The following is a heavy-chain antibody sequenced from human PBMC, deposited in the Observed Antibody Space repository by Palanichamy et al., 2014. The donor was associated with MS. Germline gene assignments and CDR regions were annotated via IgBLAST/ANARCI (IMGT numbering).Heavy chain of an antibody. CDR3: VKDWATGAFGYNWFDS. D-gene: IGHD1-1*01. J-gene: IGHJ5*01. V-gene: IGHV3-23*01. Sequence: EVQLLEVWGRAWCXRGGRLRLSCAASGFTFYNFGMNWVRQAPGKGLEWVASITTSGGSTKYADSVKGRFTVSRDNSKHTLFLQMDSLRGEDTALYYCVKDWATGAFGYNWFDSWGQGTLVTVSS. CDR2: ITTSGGST. CDR1: GFTFYNFG.